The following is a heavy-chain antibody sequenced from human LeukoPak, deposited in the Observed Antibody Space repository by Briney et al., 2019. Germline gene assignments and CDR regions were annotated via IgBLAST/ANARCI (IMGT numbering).Heavy chain of an antibody. V-gene: IGHV3-48*02. Sequence: GGSLRLSCATSGFTFSSYGMSWVRQAPGEGLEWLSYLRSRDSTIYYADSVKGRFTISRDTAESSLYLQMNSLRDDDTAVYYCARVASGGQGSDYWGQGTLVTVSS. CDR1: GFTFSSYG. CDR2: LRSRDSTI. D-gene: IGHD6-19*01. J-gene: IGHJ4*02. CDR3: ARVASGGQGSDY.